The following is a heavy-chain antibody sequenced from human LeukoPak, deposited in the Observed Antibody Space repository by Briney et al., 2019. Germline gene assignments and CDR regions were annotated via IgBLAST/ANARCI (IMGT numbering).Heavy chain of an antibody. CDR1: GGSISSYY. Sequence: SETLSLTCTVSGGSISSYYWSWIRQPPGKGLEWIGEINHRGSTNYNPSLKSRVTISVDTSKNQFSLKLSSVIAADTAVYYCARAGDNSGYSDYWGQGTLVTVSS. D-gene: IGHD3-22*01. J-gene: IGHJ4*02. V-gene: IGHV4-34*01. CDR2: INHRGST. CDR3: ARAGDNSGYSDY.